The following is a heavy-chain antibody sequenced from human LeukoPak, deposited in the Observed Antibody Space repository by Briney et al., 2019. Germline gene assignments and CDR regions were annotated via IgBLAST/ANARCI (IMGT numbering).Heavy chain of an antibody. V-gene: IGHV4-59*01. CDR3: ARGDFCSKSNCYLRPMDV. J-gene: IGHJ6*03. CDR2: IYYRRST. D-gene: IGHD3-3*01. CDR1: GGSISDYY. Sequence: SETLSLTCTVSGGSISDYYWNWIRQPPGKGLEWIGYIYYRRSTTYNPSLKSRVTMSVDTAKNQFSLKLRSVTAADTAVYFCARGDFCSKSNCYLRPMDVWGKGTTVTVSS.